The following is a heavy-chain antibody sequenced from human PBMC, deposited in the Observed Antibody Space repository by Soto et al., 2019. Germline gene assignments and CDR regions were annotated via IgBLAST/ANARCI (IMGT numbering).Heavy chain of an antibody. Sequence: QVQLVQSGAEVKKPGASVKVSCKASGYTFSSYAMHWVRQAPEQRLEWMGWINAGNGNTKYSQKFQGRVTITRDTSASTAYMELSSLRSEDTAVYYCARDGAVAGDSNFDYWGQGTLVTVSS. CDR1: GYTFSSYA. J-gene: IGHJ4*02. V-gene: IGHV1-3*01. CDR2: INAGNGNT. D-gene: IGHD6-19*01. CDR3: ARDGAVAGDSNFDY.